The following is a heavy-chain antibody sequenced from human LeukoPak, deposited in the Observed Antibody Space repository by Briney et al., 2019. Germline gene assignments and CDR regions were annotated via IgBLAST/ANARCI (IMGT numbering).Heavy chain of an antibody. D-gene: IGHD3-10*01. CDR3: ARVIWDGSGSYFDY. CDR2: IYYSGST. V-gene: IGHV4-59*01. Sequence: SETLSLTCTVSGGSISSYYWSWIRQPPGKGLEWIGYIYYSGSTNYNPSLKSRVTISVDTSKNQFSLKLSSVTAADTAVYYCARVIWDGSGSYFDYWGQGTLVTVSS. J-gene: IGHJ4*02. CDR1: GGSISSYY.